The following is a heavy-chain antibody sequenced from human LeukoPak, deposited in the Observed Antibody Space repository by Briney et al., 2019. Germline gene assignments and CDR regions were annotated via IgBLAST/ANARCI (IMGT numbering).Heavy chain of an antibody. CDR2: ISSSGSTI. V-gene: IGHV3-48*03. D-gene: IGHD1-1*01. CDR1: GFTFSSYE. J-gene: IGHJ4*02. CDR3: ARAGGTTGSHFDY. Sequence: PGGSLRLSCAASGFTFSSYEMNWVRQAPGKGLEWVSYISSSGSTIYYADSVKGRFTISRDNAKNSLYLQMNSLRAEDTAVYYCARAGGTTGSHFDYWGQGTLVTVSS.